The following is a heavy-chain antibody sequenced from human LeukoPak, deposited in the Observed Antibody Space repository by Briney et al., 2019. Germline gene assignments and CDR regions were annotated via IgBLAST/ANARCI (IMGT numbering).Heavy chain of an antibody. Sequence: GGSLRLSCAASGFTFSSYSMNWVRQAPGKGLEWVSSISSSSSYIYYADSVKGRFTISRDNAKNSLYLQMNSLRVEDTAVYYCARDRVLYGDYSWGQGTLVTVSS. CDR2: ISSSSSYI. CDR1: GFTFSSYS. V-gene: IGHV3-21*01. J-gene: IGHJ4*02. D-gene: IGHD4-17*01. CDR3: ARDRVLYGDYS.